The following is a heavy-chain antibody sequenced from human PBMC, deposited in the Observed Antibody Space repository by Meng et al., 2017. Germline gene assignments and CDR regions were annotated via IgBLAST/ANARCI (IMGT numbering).Heavy chain of an antibody. CDR1: GFPYNSCGVC. V-gene: IGHV2-5*02. Sequence: SDPTPVTPQQTLPPHHTFAGFPYNSCGVCVRFLRQPPVNTLEWLVLIYWDDHKLYSPSLKSSLTITKDTSQTQLVLTMTNMDPVDTATYYCFHRRGDSREGWFDPWGQGTLVTVSS. D-gene: IGHD2-21*02. CDR2: IYWDDHK. CDR3: FHRRGDSREGWFDP. J-gene: IGHJ5*02.